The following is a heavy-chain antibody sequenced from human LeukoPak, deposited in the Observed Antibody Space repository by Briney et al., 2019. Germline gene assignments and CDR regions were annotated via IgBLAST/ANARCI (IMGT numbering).Heavy chain of an antibody. CDR1: GGSISSGGYF. Sequence: PSQTLSLTCVVSGGSISSGGYFWTWIRQPPGKGLEWLGYISQSGITYYNPSLKSRVTILPDRSNNQFSLRLKSVTAADTAIYYCARDRFYYDTSGLTHDAFDIWGQGTMVTVSS. D-gene: IGHD3-22*01. J-gene: IGHJ3*02. V-gene: IGHV4-30-2*01. CDR2: ISQSGIT. CDR3: ARDRFYYDTSGLTHDAFDI.